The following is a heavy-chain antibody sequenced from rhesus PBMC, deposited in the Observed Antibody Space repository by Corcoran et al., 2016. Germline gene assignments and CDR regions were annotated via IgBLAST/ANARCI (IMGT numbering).Heavy chain of an antibody. CDR1: GYSISSGYG. CDR2: ISYSGST. J-gene: IGHJ4*01. D-gene: IGHD6-25*01. CDR3: ARDWERQPFDY. V-gene: IGHV4-122*02. Sequence: QLQLQESGPGLVKPSETLSLTCAVSGYSISSGYGWSWIRQPPGKGLEWIGYISYSGSTSYNPSLKSRVTISRDTSKTQFSLKLSSVTAADTAVYYCARDWERQPFDYWGQGVLVTVSS.